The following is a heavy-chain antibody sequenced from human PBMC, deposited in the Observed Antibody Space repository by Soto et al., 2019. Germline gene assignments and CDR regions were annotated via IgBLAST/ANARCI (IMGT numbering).Heavy chain of an antibody. CDR2: IYYSGST. CDR1: GGSISSYY. Sequence: SETLSLTCTVSGGSISSYYWSWIRQPPGKGLEWIGYIYYSGSTNYNPSLKSRVTISVDTSKNQFSLKLSSVTAADTAVYYCARVLYDSWSDQGAPYGMDVWGQGTTVTVSS. CDR3: ARVLYDSWSDQGAPYGMDV. V-gene: IGHV4-59*01. D-gene: IGHD3-3*01. J-gene: IGHJ6*02.